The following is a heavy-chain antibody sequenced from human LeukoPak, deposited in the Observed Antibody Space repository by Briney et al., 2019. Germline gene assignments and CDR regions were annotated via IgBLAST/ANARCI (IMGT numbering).Heavy chain of an antibody. Sequence: SETLSLTCTVSGGSISSYYWSWTRQPAGKGLEWIGRIYTSGSTNYNPSLKSRVTMSVDTSKNQFSLKLSSVTAADTAVYYCARENYDFWSGYPGFDYWGQGTLVTVSS. CDR2: IYTSGST. V-gene: IGHV4-4*07. D-gene: IGHD3-3*01. CDR1: GGSISSYY. J-gene: IGHJ4*02. CDR3: ARENYDFWSGYPGFDY.